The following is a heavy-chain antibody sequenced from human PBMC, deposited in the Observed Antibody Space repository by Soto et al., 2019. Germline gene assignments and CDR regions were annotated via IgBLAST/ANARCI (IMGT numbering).Heavy chain of an antibody. V-gene: IGHV3-7*01. Sequence: EVQMVESGGGLGQPGGSLRLSCATSGFTFSSYWMSWVRQAPGKGLEWVANIKQDGSEKYYVDSVKGRFTISRDNAKNSVYLQKNSLRAEDTAMYYCARDFGGGIAVAGVGFDYWGQGTLVTVSS. CDR1: GFTFSSYW. D-gene: IGHD6-19*01. J-gene: IGHJ4*02. CDR3: ARDFGGGIAVAGVGFDY. CDR2: IKQDGSEK.